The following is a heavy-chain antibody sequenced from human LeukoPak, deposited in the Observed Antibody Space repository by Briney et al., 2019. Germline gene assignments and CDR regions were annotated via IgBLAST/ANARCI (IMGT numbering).Heavy chain of an antibody. Sequence: GGSLRLSCAASGFTFSSYDMHWVRQATGKGLEWVSAIGTAGDTYYPGSVKGRFTISRENAKNSLYLQMNSLRAEDTAVYYCARGGYSSSWYDNWFDPWGQGTLVTVPS. D-gene: IGHD6-13*01. CDR1: GFTFSSYD. CDR3: ARGGYSSSWYDNWFDP. V-gene: IGHV3-13*01. CDR2: IGTAGDT. J-gene: IGHJ5*02.